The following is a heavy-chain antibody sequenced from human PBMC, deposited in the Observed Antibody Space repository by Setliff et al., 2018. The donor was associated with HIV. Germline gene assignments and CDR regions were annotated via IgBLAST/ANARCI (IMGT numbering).Heavy chain of an antibody. V-gene: IGHV1-2*02. J-gene: IGHJ4*02. CDR2: INPSGGST. CDR3: ARGSLLGYFDWLFPD. Sequence: ASVKVSCKASGYTFTRYFMHCVRQAPGQGLEWLGMINPSGGSTYYKQKFQGRVTMTRDTSISTAYMELSRLRSDDTAVYYCARGSLLGYFDWLFPDWGQGTLVTVSS. D-gene: IGHD3-9*01. CDR1: GYTFTRYF.